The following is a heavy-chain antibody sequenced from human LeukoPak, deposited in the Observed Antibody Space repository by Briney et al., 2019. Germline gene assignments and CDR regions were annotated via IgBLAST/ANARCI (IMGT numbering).Heavy chain of an antibody. Sequence: PGGSLRLSCAASGFTFSNYWMSWVRQAPGKGLEWVAHVNQDGSEKYYVDSVKGRFTISRDNAKNSLYLQMNSLRAEDTAVYYCGEGGGGDIVVAFAFDIWGQGTMVTVSS. CDR2: VNQDGSEK. J-gene: IGHJ3*02. D-gene: IGHD2-15*01. CDR1: GFTFSNYW. V-gene: IGHV3-7*05. CDR3: GEGGGGDIVVAFAFDI.